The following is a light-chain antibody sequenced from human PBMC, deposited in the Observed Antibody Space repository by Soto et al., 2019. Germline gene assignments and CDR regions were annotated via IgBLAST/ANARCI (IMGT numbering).Light chain of an antibody. V-gene: IGLV2-8*01. J-gene: IGLJ2*01. CDR3: SSYAGSNNLI. Sequence: QSALTQPPSASGSPGQSVTISCTGTSSDVGGYNYVSWHQQQPGKAPKLMIYEVSKRPSGVPDRFSGSKSGNTASLTVSGLQTEDEADYYCSSYAGSNNLIFGGGTKLTVL. CDR2: EVS. CDR1: SSDVGGYNY.